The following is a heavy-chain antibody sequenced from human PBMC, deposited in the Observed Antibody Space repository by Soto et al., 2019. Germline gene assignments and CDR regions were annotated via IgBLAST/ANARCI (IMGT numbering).Heavy chain of an antibody. CDR1: GGTFNNYA. V-gene: IGHV1-69*01. Sequence: QVQLVQSGAEVKKPGSSVKVSCKASGGTFNNYAISWVRQAPGQGLEGMGGIIPIFGTANYAQKFKGRVTITADESTSTAYMELRSLRSEDTAVYYWAIGVHYDRSGYYYFYWGQGTLVTVSS. CDR3: AIGVHYDRSGYYYFY. CDR2: IIPIFGTA. J-gene: IGHJ4*02. D-gene: IGHD3-22*01.